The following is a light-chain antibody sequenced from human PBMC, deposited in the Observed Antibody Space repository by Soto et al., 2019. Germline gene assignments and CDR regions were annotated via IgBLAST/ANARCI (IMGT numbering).Light chain of an antibody. CDR3: QQYNNWPPLT. CDR1: QSVSSS. CDR2: DAS. Sequence: EIVMTQSPATLSVSPGDRATLSCRASQSVSSSLAWYQQIPGQAPRLLIYDASTRATGMPARFGGSGSGTELTLTISSLQSEDFAVYYCQQYNNWPPLTFGGGTKVELK. V-gene: IGKV3-15*01. J-gene: IGKJ4*01.